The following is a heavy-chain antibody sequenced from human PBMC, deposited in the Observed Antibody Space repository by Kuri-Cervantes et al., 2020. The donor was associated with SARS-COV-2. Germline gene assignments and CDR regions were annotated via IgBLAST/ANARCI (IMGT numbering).Heavy chain of an antibody. Sequence: SETLSLTCTVAGDSISSGYYWGWIRQPPGKGLEWIGSIYHSGSTYYNPSLKSRVTISVDTSKNQFSLKLSSVTAADSAVYYCSRNQNGGRVPYYYYYMDVWGNGTTVTVSS. CDR1: GDSISSGYY. D-gene: IGHD3-16*01. CDR3: SRNQNGGRVPYYYYYMDV. J-gene: IGHJ6*03. CDR2: IYHSGST. V-gene: IGHV4-38-2*02.